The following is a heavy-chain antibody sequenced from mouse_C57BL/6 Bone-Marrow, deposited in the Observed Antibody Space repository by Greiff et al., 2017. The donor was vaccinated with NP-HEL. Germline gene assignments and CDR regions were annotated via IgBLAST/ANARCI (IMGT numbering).Heavy chain of an antibody. Sequence: VHVKQSGAELVRPGASVKLSCTASGFNIKDDYMHWMKQRPEQGLEWIGWIDPENGDTEYASKFQGKATITADTSSNTAYLQLSSLTSEDTAVYYCTTAHRWGQGTLVTVSA. CDR1: GFNIKDDY. CDR3: TTAHR. V-gene: IGHV14-4*01. D-gene: IGHD1-3*01. CDR2: IDPENGDT. J-gene: IGHJ3*02.